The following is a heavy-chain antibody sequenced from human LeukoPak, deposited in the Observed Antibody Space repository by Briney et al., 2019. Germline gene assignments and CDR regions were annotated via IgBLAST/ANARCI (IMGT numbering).Heavy chain of an antibody. Sequence: GGSLRLSCAASGFSFSSYVMSWVRQAPGKGLEWVSAIGYGGDTHYSGSVKGRFTISRENAKNPLYLQMNSLGAGDTAVYYCARGNILTGYMYWGQGTLVTVSS. CDR2: IGYGGDT. V-gene: IGHV3-13*01. D-gene: IGHD3-9*01. CDR3: ARGNILTGYMY. CDR1: GFSFSSYV. J-gene: IGHJ4*02.